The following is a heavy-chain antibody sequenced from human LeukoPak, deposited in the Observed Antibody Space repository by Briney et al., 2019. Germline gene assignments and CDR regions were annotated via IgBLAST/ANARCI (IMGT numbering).Heavy chain of an antibody. D-gene: IGHD1-26*01. CDR2: ISSSGSTI. CDR1: GFTFSSYS. V-gene: IGHV3-48*01. J-gene: IGHJ4*02. Sequence: PGGSLRLSCAASGFTFSSYSMNWVRQAPGKGLEWLSYISSSGSTIYYADSVKGRFTISRDSAKNSLYLQMKSLRAEDTAVYCCATEKVGPNLYYFDYWGQGALVTVSA. CDR3: ATEKVGPNLYYFDY.